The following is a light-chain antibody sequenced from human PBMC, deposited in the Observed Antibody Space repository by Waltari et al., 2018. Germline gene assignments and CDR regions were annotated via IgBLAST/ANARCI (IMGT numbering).Light chain of an antibody. CDR3: QQYDKWPPWT. CDR1: QSVTTK. CDR2: GAS. V-gene: IGKV3-15*01. J-gene: IGKJ1*01. Sequence: EIVMTQSPATLYMSPGERATLPCRASQSVTTKLAWYQQKPGQAPRLLIYGASSRAAGIPGRFSGSGSGTEFTLTISSLQSEDFAVYYCQQYDKWPPWTFGQGTKVEIK.